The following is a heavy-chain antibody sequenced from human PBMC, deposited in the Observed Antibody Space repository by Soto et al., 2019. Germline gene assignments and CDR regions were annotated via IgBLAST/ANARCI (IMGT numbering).Heavy chain of an antibody. Sequence: SETLSLTCTVSGGSISSYYWSWIRQPPGKGLEWIGYIYYSGSTNYNPSLKSRVTISVDTSKNQFSLKLSSVTAADTAVYYCARVLLGYCSSTSCDTFDYWGQGTLVTVSS. V-gene: IGHV4-59*01. J-gene: IGHJ4*02. CDR1: GGSISSYY. CDR3: ARVLLGYCSSTSCDTFDY. D-gene: IGHD2-2*02. CDR2: IYYSGST.